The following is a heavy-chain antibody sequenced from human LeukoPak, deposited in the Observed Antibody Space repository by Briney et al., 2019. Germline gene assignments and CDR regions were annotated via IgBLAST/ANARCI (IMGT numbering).Heavy chain of an antibody. D-gene: IGHD3-22*01. V-gene: IGHV3-15*01. J-gene: IGHJ1*01. CDR1: GFTFSDAW. Sequence: PGGSLRLSCAASGFTFSDAWMTWVRQAPGKGLEWVGRIKSKTDGGTTDYAAPVKGRFTISRDNSKNTLYLQMNSLRAEDTAVYYCARDRSGYFQNWGQGTLVTVSS. CDR2: IKSKTDGGTT. CDR3: ARDRSGYFQN.